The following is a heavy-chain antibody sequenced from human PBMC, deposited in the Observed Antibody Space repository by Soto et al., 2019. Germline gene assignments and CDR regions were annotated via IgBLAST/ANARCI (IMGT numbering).Heavy chain of an antibody. Sequence: QVQLQQWGAGLLKPSETLSLTCAVSGGSFSGSYWAWVRQAPGKGLAWIGEFNHNGHINYNPSLESRVALSMDTSKNQCSLKVTSVTAAETAVYYCASALGGVTDLKLWGQGTVVTVSS. V-gene: IGHV4-34*01. J-gene: IGHJ4*02. D-gene: IGHD2-21*02. CDR2: FNHNGHI. CDR3: ASALGGVTDLKL. CDR1: GGSFSGSY.